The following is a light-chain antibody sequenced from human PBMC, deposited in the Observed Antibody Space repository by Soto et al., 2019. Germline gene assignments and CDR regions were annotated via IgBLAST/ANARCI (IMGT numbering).Light chain of an antibody. CDR2: DAS. CDR3: QQRSNWPSIT. V-gene: IGKV3-11*01. J-gene: IGKJ5*01. Sequence: EIVLTQSPGTLSLSPGERGTLSCRASQSVSSYLAWYQQKPGQSPRLLIYDASTRAPGIPARFSGSGTGTDFTLTISSLEPEDSAVYHCQQRSNWPSITFGQGTRLEIK. CDR1: QSVSSY.